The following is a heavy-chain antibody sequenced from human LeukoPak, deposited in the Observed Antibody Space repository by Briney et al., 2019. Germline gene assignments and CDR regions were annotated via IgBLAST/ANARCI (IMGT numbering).Heavy chain of an antibody. CDR1: GGTFSSYA. J-gene: IGHJ4*02. D-gene: IGHD6-13*01. Sequence: GASVKVSCKASGGTFSSYAISWVRQAPGQGLEWMGGIIPIFGTANYAQKFQGRVTITTDESTSAAYMELSSLRSEDTAVYYCARAPSQLVHFFLYYWGQGTLVTVSS. V-gene: IGHV1-69*05. CDR2: IIPIFGTA. CDR3: ARAPSQLVHFFLYY.